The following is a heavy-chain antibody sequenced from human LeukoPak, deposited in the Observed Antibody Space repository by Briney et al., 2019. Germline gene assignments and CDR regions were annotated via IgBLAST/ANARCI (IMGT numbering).Heavy chain of an antibody. CDR1: GYTFTSYG. CDR2: ISAYNGNT. CDR3: ARDPHPPRTESFDY. J-gene: IGHJ4*02. Sequence: ASVTVSCKASGYTFTSYGISWVRQAPGQGLEWMGWISAYNGNTNYAQKLQGRVTMTTDTSTSTAYMELRSLRSDDTAVYYCARDPHPPRTESFDYWGQGTLVTVSS. V-gene: IGHV1-18*01. D-gene: IGHD1-1*01.